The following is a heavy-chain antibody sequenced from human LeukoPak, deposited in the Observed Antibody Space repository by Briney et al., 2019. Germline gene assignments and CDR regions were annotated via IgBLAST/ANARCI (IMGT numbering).Heavy chain of an antibody. CDR2: IIPIFGTA. CDR3: ARDRGSSAPSDAFDI. Sequence: SVKVSCKASGGTFISYAISWVRQAPGQGLEWMGGIIPIFGTANYAQKFQGRVTITADESTSTAYMELSSLRSEDTAVYYCARDRGSSAPSDAFDIWGQGTMVTVSS. J-gene: IGHJ3*02. V-gene: IGHV1-69*13. D-gene: IGHD2-2*01. CDR1: GGTFISYA.